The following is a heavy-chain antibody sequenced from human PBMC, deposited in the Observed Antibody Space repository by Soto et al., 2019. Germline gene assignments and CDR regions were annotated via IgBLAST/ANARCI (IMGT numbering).Heavy chain of an antibody. CDR1: GFSLSTSGMC. V-gene: IGHV2-70*01. CDR2: IDWDDDK. D-gene: IGHD1-26*01. Sequence: SGPTLVNPTQALTLTCTFSGFSLSTSGMCVSWIRQPPGKALEWLALIDWDDDKYYSTSLKTRLTISKDTSKNQVVLTMTNMDPVDTATYYCARISYSGSYYVAGDYYYGMDVWGQGTTVTVSS. J-gene: IGHJ6*02. CDR3: ARISYSGSYYVAGDYYYGMDV.